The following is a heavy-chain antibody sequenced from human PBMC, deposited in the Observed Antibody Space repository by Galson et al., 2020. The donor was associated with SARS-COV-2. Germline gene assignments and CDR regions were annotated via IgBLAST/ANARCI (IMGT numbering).Heavy chain of an antibody. CDR3: ARTLGIIVEEGPFDP. Sequence: KMSGPTLVKPTETLTLTCTVSGFSLTNARTGVSWIRQPPGKALEWLAHIFSNDEKSYRTSLKTRLTISKDTSKGQVVLTMINMDPVDTATYYCARTLGIIVEEGPFDPWGQGTRVTVSS. CDR1: GFSLTNARTG. V-gene: IGHV2-26*01. CDR2: IFSNDEK. D-gene: IGHD6-19*01. J-gene: IGHJ5*02.